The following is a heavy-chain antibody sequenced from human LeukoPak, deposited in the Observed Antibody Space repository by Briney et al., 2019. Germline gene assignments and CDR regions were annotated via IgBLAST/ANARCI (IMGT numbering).Heavy chain of an antibody. J-gene: IGHJ4*02. CDR2: INPNSGGT. V-gene: IGHV1-2*02. Sequence: ASVTVSCKASGYTFTGYYMHWVRQAPGQGLEWMGWINPNSGGTNYAQKFQGRVTMTRDTSISTAYMELSRLRSDDTAVYYCARDTDSSGYYPSFDYWGQGTLVTVSS. CDR3: ARDTDSSGYYPSFDY. D-gene: IGHD3-22*01. CDR1: GYTFTGYY.